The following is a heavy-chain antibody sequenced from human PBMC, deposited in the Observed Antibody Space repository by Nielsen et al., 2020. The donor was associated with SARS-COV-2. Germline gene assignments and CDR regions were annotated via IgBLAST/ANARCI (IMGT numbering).Heavy chain of an antibody. Sequence: GGSLRLSCAASGFTFNIYAMAWVRRAPGRGLQWVTGVSASGGSTYYTDSVKGRFSISRDYSKNTLFLQMHSLRVEDTALYYCAKDGVVRGDALDLWGQGTMVTVSS. CDR3: AKDGVVRGDALDL. J-gene: IGHJ3*01. D-gene: IGHD3-10*01. CDR2: VSASGGST. CDR1: GFTFNIYA. V-gene: IGHV3-23*01.